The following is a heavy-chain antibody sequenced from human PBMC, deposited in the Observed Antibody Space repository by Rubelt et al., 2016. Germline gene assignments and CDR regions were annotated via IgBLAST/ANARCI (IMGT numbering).Heavy chain of an antibody. J-gene: IGHJ6*02. CDR3: ARDNSAGRVGIAEWGYGMDV. CDR1: TFSSYA. CDR2: ISYDGSNK. V-gene: IGHV3-30*14. D-gene: IGHD1-26*01. Sequence: TFSSYAMHWVRQAPGKGLEWVAVISYDGSNKYYADSVKGRFTISRDNSKNTLYLQMNSLRAEDTAVYYCARDNSAGRVGIAEWGYGMDVWGQGTTVTVSS.